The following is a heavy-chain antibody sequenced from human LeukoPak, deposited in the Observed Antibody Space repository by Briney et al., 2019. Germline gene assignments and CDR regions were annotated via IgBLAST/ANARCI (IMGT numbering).Heavy chain of an antibody. CDR2: SYYTGDT. CDR1: GGSISSYY. Sequence: SETLSLTCTVSGGSISSYYWSWIRQPPGKGLEWIGYSYYTGDTSYNPSLKSRITISVETSRNQFSRKLKSVTAADTAVYYCAKDYSSGSNDYWGQGTLVTVSS. CDR3: AKDYSSGSNDY. V-gene: IGHV4-59*01. D-gene: IGHD3-22*01. J-gene: IGHJ4*02.